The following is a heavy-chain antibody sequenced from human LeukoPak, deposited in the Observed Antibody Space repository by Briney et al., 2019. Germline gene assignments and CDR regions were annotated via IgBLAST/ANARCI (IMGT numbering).Heavy chain of an antibody. CDR3: ARELHSSQPFEAFDY. J-gene: IGHJ4*02. V-gene: IGHV3-74*01. CDR2: TNSDGSST. D-gene: IGHD6-13*01. Sequence: PGGSLRLSCAASGFTFSSYWMHWVRQAPGKGLVWVSRTNSDGSSTSYADSVKGRFTISRDNAKNTLYLQMNSLRAEDTAVYYCARELHSSQPFEAFDYWGQGTLVTVSS. CDR1: GFTFSSYW.